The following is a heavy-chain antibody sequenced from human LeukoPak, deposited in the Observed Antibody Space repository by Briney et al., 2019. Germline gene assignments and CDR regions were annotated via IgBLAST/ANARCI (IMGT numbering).Heavy chain of an antibody. V-gene: IGHV1-69*05. J-gene: IGHJ4*02. CDR2: IIPIFGTA. CDR3: ARPRETGYFDY. D-gene: IGHD1-14*01. CDR1: GGTFSSYA. Sequence: SVKVSCKASGGTFSSYALSWVRQAPGQGLEWMGRIIPIFGTANYAQKFQGRVTITTDESTSTAYMELSSLRSEDTAVYYCARPRETGYFDYWGQGTLVTVSS.